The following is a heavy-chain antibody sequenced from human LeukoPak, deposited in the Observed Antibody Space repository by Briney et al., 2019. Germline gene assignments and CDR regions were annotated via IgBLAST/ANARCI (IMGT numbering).Heavy chain of an antibody. J-gene: IGHJ4*02. Sequence: SETLSLTCAVSGASVSDTHWWSWVRQPPGKGLEWIGEIYKSGSPNYNPSLRSRVAISEDKFKNQFLLKLTSVTAADTAVYYCARDPHTSNQPDYWGQGTLVTVSS. V-gene: IGHV4-4*02. CDR3: ARDPHTSNQPDY. D-gene: IGHD2-2*01. CDR2: IYKSGSP. CDR1: GASVSDTHW.